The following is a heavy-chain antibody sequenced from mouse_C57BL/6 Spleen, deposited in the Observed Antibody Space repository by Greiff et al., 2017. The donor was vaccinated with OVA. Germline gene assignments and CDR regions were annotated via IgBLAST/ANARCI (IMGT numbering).Heavy chain of an antibody. Sequence: QVQLKESGAELVKPGASVKISCKASGYAFSSYWMNWVKQRPGKGLEWIGQIYPGDGDTNYNGKFKGKATLTADKSSSTAYMQLSSLTSEDSAVYFCARSYYYGREYWGQGTTLTVSS. CDR2: IYPGDGDT. D-gene: IGHD1-1*01. V-gene: IGHV1-80*01. CDR1: GYAFSSYW. CDR3: ARSYYYGREY. J-gene: IGHJ2*01.